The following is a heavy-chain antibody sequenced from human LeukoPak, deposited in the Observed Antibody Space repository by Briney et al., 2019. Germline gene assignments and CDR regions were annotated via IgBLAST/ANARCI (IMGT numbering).Heavy chain of an antibody. CDR1: GRTLSKHG. CDR2: IWYDVRKK. CDR3: VKGSSKTNLLVYFES. D-gene: IGHD2-8*01. Sequence: PGGALRLSCTTSGRTLSKHGMHWVRQDPAGGLEWVAFIWYDVRKKQYADSVKGRFTISTENSKNTLYLEMDSLRVEDTAVYHCVKGSSKTNLLVYFESWGQGTVVTVSS. J-gene: IGHJ4*02. V-gene: IGHV3-30*02.